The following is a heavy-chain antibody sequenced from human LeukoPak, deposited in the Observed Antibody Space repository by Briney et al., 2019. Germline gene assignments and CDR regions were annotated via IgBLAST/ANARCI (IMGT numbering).Heavy chain of an antibody. CDR3: ARNYEFWSFDY. CDR2: INPNSGGT. Sequence: ASVKVSCKASGYTFTSYYVHWVRQAPGQGLEWMGWINPNSGGTNYAQKFQGRVTLTRDTSISTAYIEVNRLRSDDTALYYCARNYEFWSFDYWGQGTLVIVSS. D-gene: IGHD3-3*01. CDR1: GYTFTSYY. J-gene: IGHJ4*02. V-gene: IGHV1-2*02.